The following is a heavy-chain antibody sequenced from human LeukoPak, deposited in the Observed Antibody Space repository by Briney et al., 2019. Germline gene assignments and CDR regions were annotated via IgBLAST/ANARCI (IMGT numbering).Heavy chain of an antibody. J-gene: IGHJ6*03. V-gene: IGHV4-59*01. Sequence: SETLSLTCTVAGGSISSYYWSWIRQPPGKGLEWIGYIYYSGSTNYNPSLKSRVTISVDTSKNQFSLKLSSVTAADTAVYYCARTTEAHSWRTRYYDYYMDVWGKGTTVTVSS. D-gene: IGHD6-13*01. CDR2: IYYSGST. CDR1: GGSISSYY. CDR3: ARTTEAHSWRTRYYDYYMDV.